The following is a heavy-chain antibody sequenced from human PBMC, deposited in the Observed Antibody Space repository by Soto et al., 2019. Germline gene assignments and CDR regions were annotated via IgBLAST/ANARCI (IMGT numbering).Heavy chain of an antibody. CDR1: GFSFSTYW. CDR2: IKQDGGEE. Sequence: PGGSLRLSCAASGFSFSTYWMSWVRQAPGGGLEWLANIKQDGGEEYYVDSVKGRFAISRDNAKNSLYLQMNSLRAEDTAVYYCARERARIDYWGQGILVTVSS. J-gene: IGHJ4*02. CDR3: ARERARIDY. V-gene: IGHV3-7*04.